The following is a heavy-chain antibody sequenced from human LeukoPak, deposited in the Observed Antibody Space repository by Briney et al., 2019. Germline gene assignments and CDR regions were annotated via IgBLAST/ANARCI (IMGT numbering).Heavy chain of an antibody. Sequence: GGSLRLSCAASGFTFSSYWMTWVRQAPGRGLEWVANINQDGTEKYYVDSVKGRFTISRDNAKNSLYLQMNSLRAEDTAVYYCARETINSGFDYWGQGTLVTVSS. CDR3: ARETINSGFDY. V-gene: IGHV3-7*01. CDR1: GFTFSSYW. D-gene: IGHD1-1*01. CDR2: INQDGTEK. J-gene: IGHJ4*02.